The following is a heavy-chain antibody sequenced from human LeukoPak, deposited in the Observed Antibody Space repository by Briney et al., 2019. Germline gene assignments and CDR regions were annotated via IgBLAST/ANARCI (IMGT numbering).Heavy chain of an antibody. J-gene: IGHJ3*02. CDR3: AREGDLIAVPHDALDI. Sequence: SETLSLTCAVYGGSFSGYYWSWIRQPPGKGLEWIGEINHSGSTNYNPSLKSRVTISVDTSKNQFSLKLSSVTAADTAVYYCAREGDLIAVPHDALDIWGPGTMVTVSS. CDR2: INHSGST. V-gene: IGHV4-34*01. CDR1: GGSFSGYY. D-gene: IGHD6-19*01.